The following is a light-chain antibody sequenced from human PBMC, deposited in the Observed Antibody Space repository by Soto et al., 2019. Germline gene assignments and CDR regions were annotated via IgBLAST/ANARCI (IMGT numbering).Light chain of an antibody. Sequence: QSALTQPASVSGSPGEAITISCTGTSGVVGTYNLVTWYQQHPGRVPKLILYEGNKRPSGVSSRFSASKSGNTASLTISGLQAEDEADYFCCSYAPSRTLLFGGGTKVTVL. CDR2: EGN. CDR3: CSYAPSRTLL. CDR1: SGVVGTYNL. J-gene: IGLJ2*01. V-gene: IGLV2-23*01.